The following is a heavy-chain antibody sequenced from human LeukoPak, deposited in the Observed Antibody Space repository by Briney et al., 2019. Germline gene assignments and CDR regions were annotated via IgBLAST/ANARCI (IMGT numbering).Heavy chain of an antibody. Sequence: GESLKISCKGSGYSFTTYWIGWVRQMPGRGLEWMGIIYPGDSDTRCSPSFQGQVTISANKSISTAYLQWSSLKASDTAMYYCARQFRDSSGYYSYYFDYWGQGTLVTVSS. D-gene: IGHD3-22*01. V-gene: IGHV5-51*01. CDR3: ARQFRDSSGYYSYYFDY. CDR1: GYSFTTYW. J-gene: IGHJ4*02. CDR2: IYPGDSDT.